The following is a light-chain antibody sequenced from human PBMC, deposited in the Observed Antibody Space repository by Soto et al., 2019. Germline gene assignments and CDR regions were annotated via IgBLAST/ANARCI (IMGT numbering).Light chain of an antibody. CDR3: QQYGSSPRT. Sequence: EIVLTQSPATLSLSPGERATLSCGASQSVSNSYLAWYQQKPGLAPRLLIYDASSRATGIPDRFSGSGSGTDFTLTISRLDPEDFAVYYCQQYGSSPRTFGQGTKVEIK. CDR1: QSVSNSY. J-gene: IGKJ1*01. V-gene: IGKV3D-20*01. CDR2: DAS.